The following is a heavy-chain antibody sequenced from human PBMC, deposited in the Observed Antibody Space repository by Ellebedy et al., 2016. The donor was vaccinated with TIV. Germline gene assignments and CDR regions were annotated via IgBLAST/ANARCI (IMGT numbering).Heavy chain of an antibody. J-gene: IGHJ6*02. CDR3: ARGPDIFSYYGMDV. CDR2: INPNSGGT. CDR1: GYTFTGYY. D-gene: IGHD3-9*01. Sequence: AASVKVSCKASGYTFTGYYMHWVRQAPGQGLEWMGWINPNSGGTNYAQKFQGRVTMTRDTSISTAYMELSRLRSDDTAVYYCARGPDIFSYYGMDVWGQGTTVTVSS. V-gene: IGHV1-2*02.